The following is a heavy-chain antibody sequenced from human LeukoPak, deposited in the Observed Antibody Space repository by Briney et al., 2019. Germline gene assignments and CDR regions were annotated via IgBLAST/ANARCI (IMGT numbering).Heavy chain of an antibody. V-gene: IGHV4-39*07. Sequence: SETQSLTCTVSGGSISSNTYYWGWIRQPPGKGLEWIGRIYYSGSTYYNPSLKSRVTISVDTSKNQFSLKLSSVTAADTAVYYCARGDSSSWYYYYYGMDVWGQGTTVTVSS. CDR1: GGSISSNTYY. D-gene: IGHD6-13*01. CDR2: IYYSGST. J-gene: IGHJ6*02. CDR3: ARGDSSSWYYYYYGMDV.